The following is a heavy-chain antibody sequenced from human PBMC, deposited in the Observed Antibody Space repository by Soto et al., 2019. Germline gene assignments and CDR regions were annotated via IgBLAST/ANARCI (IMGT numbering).Heavy chain of an antibody. Sequence: GASVKVSCKASGGTFSSDSFSWVRQAPGQGLEWMGGIIPMFDTPIYAQKFQDRVTITADESTSTAYMQMNSLGAEDTAVYYCARGTLVLRFLEWLLYPFDYWGQGTLVTVSS. CDR3: ARGTLVLRFLEWLLYPFDY. CDR2: IIPMFDTP. D-gene: IGHD3-3*01. V-gene: IGHV1-69*13. J-gene: IGHJ4*02. CDR1: GGTFSSDS.